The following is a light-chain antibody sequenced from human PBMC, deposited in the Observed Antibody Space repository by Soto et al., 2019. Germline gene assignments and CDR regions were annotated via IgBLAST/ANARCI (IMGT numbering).Light chain of an antibody. V-gene: IGKV3-11*01. CDR3: QQRSNWPPLT. J-gene: IGKJ4*01. CDR1: QSVSSY. Sequence: EIVLTQSPATLSLSPGERATLSCRASQSVSSYLAWYQQKPGRAPRLLIYDASNRATGIPARFSGSGSGIDFTLTISSLEPEDFAVYYCQQRSNWPPLTFGGGTKVEIK. CDR2: DAS.